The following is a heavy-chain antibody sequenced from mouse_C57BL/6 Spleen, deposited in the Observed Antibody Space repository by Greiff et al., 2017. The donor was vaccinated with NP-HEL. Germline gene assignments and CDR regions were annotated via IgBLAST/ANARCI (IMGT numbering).Heavy chain of an antibody. CDR3: ARQATVVEDFDY. Sequence: VQLQQSGAELVRPGTSVKVSCKASGYAFTNYLIEWVKQRPGQGLEWIGVINPGSGGTNYNEKFKGKATLTADKSSSTAYMQLSSLTSEDSAVYFCARQATVVEDFDYWGQGTTLTVSS. J-gene: IGHJ2*01. CDR1: GYAFTNYL. CDR2: INPGSGGT. D-gene: IGHD1-1*01. V-gene: IGHV1-54*01.